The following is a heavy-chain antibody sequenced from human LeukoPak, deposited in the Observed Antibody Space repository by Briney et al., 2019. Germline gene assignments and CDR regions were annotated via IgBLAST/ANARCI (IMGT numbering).Heavy chain of an antibody. CDR1: GFTFSSYA. CDR2: IRGSGGST. V-gene: IGHV3-23*01. CDR3: AKDPPQKLRYFDYFDY. D-gene: IGHD3-9*01. J-gene: IGHJ4*02. Sequence: PGGSLRLSCAASGFTFSSYAMSWVRQAPGKGLEWVSAIRGSGGSTYYADSVKGRFTISRDNSKNTLYLQMNSLRAEDTAVYYCAKDPPQKLRYFDYFDYWGQGTLVTVSS.